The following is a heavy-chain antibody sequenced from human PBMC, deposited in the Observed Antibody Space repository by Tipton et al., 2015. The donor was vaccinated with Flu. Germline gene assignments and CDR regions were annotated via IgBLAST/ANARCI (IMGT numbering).Heavy chain of an antibody. J-gene: IGHJ6*02. Sequence: TLSLTCTVSGGSISSYYWSWIRQPPGKGLEWIGYVYYSGSTNYNPSLKSRVSISIDTSKNHFSLKLSSVTAADTAVYYCARLGGLLWSGDGMDVWGQGTTVTVSS. CDR3: ARLGGLLWSGDGMDV. D-gene: IGHD3-10*01. CDR1: GGSISSYY. V-gene: IGHV4-59*08. CDR2: VYYSGST.